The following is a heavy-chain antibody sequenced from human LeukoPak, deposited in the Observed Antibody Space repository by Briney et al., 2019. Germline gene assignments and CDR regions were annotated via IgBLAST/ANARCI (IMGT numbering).Heavy chain of an antibody. D-gene: IGHD3-3*01. V-gene: IGHV1-46*01. CDR1: GYTFTSYY. CDR3: ARAFSFGVAIEYYFDY. CDR2: INPSGGST. Sequence: ASVKVSCKASGYTFTSYYMHWVRQAPGQGLEWMGIINPSGGSTSYAQKLQGRVTMTRDTSTSTVYMELSSLRSEDTAVYYCARAFSFGVAIEYYFDYWGQGTLVTVSS. J-gene: IGHJ4*02.